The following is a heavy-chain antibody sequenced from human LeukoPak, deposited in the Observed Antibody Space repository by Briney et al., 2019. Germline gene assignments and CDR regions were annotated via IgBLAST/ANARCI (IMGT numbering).Heavy chain of an antibody. Sequence: TGGSLRLSCAASGFTFSSYGMHWVRQAPGKGLEWVAVIWYDGSNKYYADSVKGRFTISRDNSKNTLYLQMNSLRAEDTAVYYCAKDPLGYCSSTSCYSYFDYWGQGTLVTVSS. V-gene: IGHV3-33*06. J-gene: IGHJ4*02. CDR3: AKDPLGYCSSTSCYSYFDY. CDR1: GFTFSSYG. D-gene: IGHD2-2*02. CDR2: IWYDGSNK.